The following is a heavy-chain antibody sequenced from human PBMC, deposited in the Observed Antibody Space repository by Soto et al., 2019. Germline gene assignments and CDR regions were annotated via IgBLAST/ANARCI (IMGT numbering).Heavy chain of an antibody. Sequence: QIQLLQSGAEVKKPGASVKVTCKASGYTFRNFGISWVRQAPGQGLEWMGWISAYNANANYAQKFQGRLTRTAATSTSTAYMALRSLRSDETAVYYCARENSYFHYWGQGTLVTVSS. J-gene: IGHJ4*02. CDR1: GYTFRNFG. V-gene: IGHV1-18*01. CDR3: ARENSYFHY. CDR2: ISAYNANA.